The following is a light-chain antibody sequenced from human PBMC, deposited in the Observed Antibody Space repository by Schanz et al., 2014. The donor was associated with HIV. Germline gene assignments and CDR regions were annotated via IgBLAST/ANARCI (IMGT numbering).Light chain of an antibody. CDR1: TGDIGSYDL. Sequence: QSALTQPASVSGSPGQSVTISCTGTTGDIGSYDLVSWYQQHPGKAPKLLIYEVAKRPSGVSNRFSGSKSGNTASLTISGLQAEDEADYYCCSYSRVGTPHYVFGTGTKLTVL. CDR2: EVA. V-gene: IGLV2-23*02. J-gene: IGLJ1*01. CDR3: CSYSRVGTPHYV.